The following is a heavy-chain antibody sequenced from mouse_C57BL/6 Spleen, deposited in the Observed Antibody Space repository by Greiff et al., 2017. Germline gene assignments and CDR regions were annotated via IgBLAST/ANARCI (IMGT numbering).Heavy chain of an antibody. CDR3: ATAKSQRAKDDY. CDR1: GYTFTSYG. J-gene: IGHJ2*01. Sequence: VQLQQSGAELARPGASVKLSCKASGYTFTSYGISWVKQRTGQGLEWIGEIHPSDGNTYYNQKFKGKATLTVDKSSSTAYMQLRSLTSEDSAVYFCATAKSQRAKDDYWEQGTTPIASA. V-gene: IGHV1-81*01. CDR2: IHPSDGNT.